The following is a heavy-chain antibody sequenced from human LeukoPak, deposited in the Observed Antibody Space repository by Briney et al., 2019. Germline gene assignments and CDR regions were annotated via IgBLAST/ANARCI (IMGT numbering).Heavy chain of an antibody. J-gene: IGHJ6*02. V-gene: IGHV4-30-4*08. D-gene: IGHD4-17*01. CDR1: GGSISSYY. CDR3: ARDTMTTVIPYYYYGMDV. Sequence: TLSLTCTVSGGSISSYYWSWIRQPPGKGLEWIGYIYYSGSTYYNPSLKSRVTISVDTSKNQFSLKLSSVTAADTAVYYCARDTMTTVIPYYYYGMDVWGQGTTVTVSS. CDR2: IYYSGST.